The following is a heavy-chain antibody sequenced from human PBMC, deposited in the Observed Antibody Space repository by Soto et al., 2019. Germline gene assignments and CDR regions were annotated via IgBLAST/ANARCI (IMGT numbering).Heavy chain of an antibody. D-gene: IGHD5-12*01. CDR3: ARVPLHGYSGYGDY. Sequence: QVQLVESGGGVVQPGRSLRLSCAASGFTFSSYGMEWVRQAPGKGLEWVAVIWYDGSNKYYADSVKGRFTISRDNSKNTLYLQMDSLRAEDTAVYYCARVPLHGYSGYGDYWGQGTLVTVSS. CDR2: IWYDGSNK. V-gene: IGHV3-33*01. CDR1: GFTFSSYG. J-gene: IGHJ4*02.